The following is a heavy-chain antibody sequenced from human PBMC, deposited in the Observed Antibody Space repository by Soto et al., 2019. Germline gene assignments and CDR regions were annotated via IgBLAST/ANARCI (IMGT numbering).Heavy chain of an antibody. V-gene: IGHV4-39*02. Sequence: SETLSLTCTVSGGSISSSSYYWGWIRQPPGKGLEWIGSIYYSGSTYYNPSLKSRVTISVDTSKNQFSLKLSSVTAADTAVFYCARERRGEYGYYYYYMDVWGKGTTVTVSS. D-gene: IGHD4-17*01. J-gene: IGHJ6*03. CDR3: ARERRGEYGYYYYYMDV. CDR1: GGSISSSSYY. CDR2: IYYSGST.